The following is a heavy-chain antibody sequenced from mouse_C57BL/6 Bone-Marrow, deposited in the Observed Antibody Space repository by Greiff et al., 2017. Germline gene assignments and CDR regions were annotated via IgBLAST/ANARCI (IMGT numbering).Heavy chain of an antibody. CDR2: IYPSDSET. CDR3: ARAVVTTVYYFDY. Sequence: QAQLQQPGAELVRPGSSVKLSCKASGYTFTSYWMDWVKQRPGQGLEWIGNIYPSDSETHYNQKFKDKATLTVDKSSSTAYMQLSSLTSEDSAVYYCARAVVTTVYYFDYWGQGTTLTVSS. V-gene: IGHV1-61*01. D-gene: IGHD2-2*01. J-gene: IGHJ2*01. CDR1: GYTFTSYW.